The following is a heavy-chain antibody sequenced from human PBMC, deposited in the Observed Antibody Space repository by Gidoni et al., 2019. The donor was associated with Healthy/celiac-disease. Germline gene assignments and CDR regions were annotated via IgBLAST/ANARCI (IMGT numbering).Heavy chain of an antibody. D-gene: IGHD4-17*01. V-gene: IGHV1-69*01. CDR2: IIPIFGTA. CDR1: GGTFSSYA. J-gene: IGHJ2*01. CDR3: ARVLPKGDYGDDWYFDL. Sequence: QVQLVQSGAEVKKPGSSVKVSCKASGGTFSSYAISWVRQAPGQGLEWMGGIIPIFGTANYAQKFQGRVTMTADESTSTAYMELSSLRSEDTAVYYCARVLPKGDYGDDWYFDLWGRGTLVTVSS.